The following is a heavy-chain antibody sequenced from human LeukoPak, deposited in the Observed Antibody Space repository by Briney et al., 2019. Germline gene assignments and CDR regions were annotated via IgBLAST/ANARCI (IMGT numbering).Heavy chain of an antibody. CDR3: ARDRGYDSSGYSDY. J-gene: IGHJ4*02. V-gene: IGHV1-2*02. Sequence: ASVKVSCKASGYTFTGYYMHWVRQAPGQGLEWIGWINPNSGGTNYAQKLQGRVTMTTDTSTSTAYMELRSLRSDDTAVYYCARDRGYDSSGYSDYWGQGTLVTVSS. CDR2: INPNSGGT. D-gene: IGHD3-22*01. CDR1: GYTFTGYY.